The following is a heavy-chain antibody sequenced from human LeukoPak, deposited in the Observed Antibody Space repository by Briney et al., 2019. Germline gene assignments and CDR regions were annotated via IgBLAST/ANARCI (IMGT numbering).Heavy chain of an antibody. CDR2: ISGSGGST. V-gene: IGHV3-23*01. D-gene: IGHD2-2*01. CDR1: GFTFSSYD. CDR3: AKDRHAPGRYCSSITCFPFDS. J-gene: IGHJ5*01. Sequence: PGGSLRVSCAASGFTFSSYDMSWVRQAPGRGLEWVSAISGSGGSTYYADSVKGRFTISRDNSKSALYLQMNSLRAEDTAVYYCAKDRHAPGRYCSSITCFPFDSWGQGTLVTVSS.